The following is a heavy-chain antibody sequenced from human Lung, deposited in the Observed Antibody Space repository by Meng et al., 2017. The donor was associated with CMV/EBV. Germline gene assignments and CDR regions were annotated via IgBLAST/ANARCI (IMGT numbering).Heavy chain of an antibody. CDR2: ISSSGDII. CDR1: GFTFRSYE. V-gene: IGHV3-48*03. CDR3: ARDKSGPFTIPYYYYGMDV. Sequence: SCAASGFTFRSYEMNWVRQAPGMGLEWVSYISSSGDIIYYADSVKGRFSISRDNAKNSLYLQMSSLRADDTAVYYCARDKSGPFTIPYYYYGMDVWXRGTXVTVSS. D-gene: IGHD3-3*01. J-gene: IGHJ6*02.